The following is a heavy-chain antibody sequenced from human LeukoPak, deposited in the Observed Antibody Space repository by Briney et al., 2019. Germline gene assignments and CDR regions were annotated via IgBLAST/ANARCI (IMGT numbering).Heavy chain of an antibody. Sequence: PGGSLRLSCAASGFTFGNSGMSWVRQAPGKGLEWVSGFTGGGGSTYHAESVEGRFTISRDNSKNTLYLQMTSLRAEDTAVYYCTKGGLYHYDFWGQGTLVIVSS. J-gene: IGHJ4*02. CDR1: GFTFGNSG. D-gene: IGHD3-22*01. CDR2: FTGGGGST. V-gene: IGHV3-23*01. CDR3: TKGGLYHYDF.